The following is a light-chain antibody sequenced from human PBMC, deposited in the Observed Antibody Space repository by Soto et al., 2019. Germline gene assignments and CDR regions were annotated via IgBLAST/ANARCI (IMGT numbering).Light chain of an antibody. V-gene: IGKV1-39*01. J-gene: IGKJ1*01. CDR1: QSIASH. Sequence: DIQMTQSPSSLSASVGDRVTIACRASQSIASHLNWYQQKPGRAPKLLIYAASRLQSGVPSRFSGSGSGTDFTLTIFSLQPEDFATYYCQQSYITPPWTFGQGTKVEIK. CDR2: AAS. CDR3: QQSYITPPWT.